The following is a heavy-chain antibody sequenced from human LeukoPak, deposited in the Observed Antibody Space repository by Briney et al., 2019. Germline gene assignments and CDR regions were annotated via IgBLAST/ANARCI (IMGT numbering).Heavy chain of an antibody. Sequence: GASVKVSCKASGYSFDSYGISWVRQAPGQGLEWMGRIIPILGIANYAQKFQGRVTITADKSTSTAYMELSSLRSEDTAVYYCARDGGLRDGYGYWGQGTLVTVSS. CDR1: GYSFDSYG. CDR2: IIPILGIA. J-gene: IGHJ4*02. D-gene: IGHD5-24*01. CDR3: ARDGGLRDGYGY. V-gene: IGHV1-69*04.